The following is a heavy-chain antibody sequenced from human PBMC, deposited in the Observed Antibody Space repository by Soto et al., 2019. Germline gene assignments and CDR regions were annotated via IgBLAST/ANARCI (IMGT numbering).Heavy chain of an antibody. J-gene: IGHJ6*02. V-gene: IGHV6-1*01. CDR2: TYYRSKWYN. CDR3: AREEVQFCSSTSCYMSYYYGMDV. D-gene: IGHD2-2*02. CDR1: GDSVSSNSAA. Sequence: TQTLSLTCAISGDSVSSNSAAWNVIRQSPSRGLEWLGRTYYRSKWYNDYAVSVKSRITINPDTSKNQFSLQLNSVTPEDTAVYYCAREEVQFCSSTSCYMSYYYGMDVWGQGTTVPVS.